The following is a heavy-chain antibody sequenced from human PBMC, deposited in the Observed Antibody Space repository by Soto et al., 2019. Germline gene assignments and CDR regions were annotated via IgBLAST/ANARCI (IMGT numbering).Heavy chain of an antibody. CDR1: GYTFTSYG. J-gene: IGHJ4*02. Sequence: GASVKVSCKASGYTFTSYGISWVRQAPGQGLEWMGWISAYNGNKNYAQKLQGRVTMTTDTSTSTAYMELRSLRSDDTAVYYCARVDCSSTSCYGPFDYWGQGTLVTVSS. D-gene: IGHD2-2*01. CDR2: ISAYNGNK. V-gene: IGHV1-18*01. CDR3: ARVDCSSTSCYGPFDY.